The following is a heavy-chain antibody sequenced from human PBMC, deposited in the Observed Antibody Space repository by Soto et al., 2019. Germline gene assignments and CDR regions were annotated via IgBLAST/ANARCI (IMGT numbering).Heavy chain of an antibody. V-gene: IGHV3-48*03. Sequence: EVQLVESGGGLVQPGGSLRLSCAASGFTFSSYEMNWVRQAPGKGLEWVSYISSSGSTIYYADSVKGRFTISRDNAKNSLYRQMNSLRAEDTAVSYCASDTATLVTHSGSFVYGMDVWGQGTTVTVSS. CDR1: GFTFSSYE. CDR2: ISSSGSTI. D-gene: IGHD1-26*01. J-gene: IGHJ6*02. CDR3: ASDTATLVTHSGSFVYGMDV.